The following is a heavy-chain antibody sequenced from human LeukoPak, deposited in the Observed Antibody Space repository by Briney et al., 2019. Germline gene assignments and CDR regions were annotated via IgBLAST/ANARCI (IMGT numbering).Heavy chain of an antibody. V-gene: IGHV3-53*01. CDR1: GFTFSSNY. CDR3: ASSDTAMVTFDY. CDR2: IYNGGST. D-gene: IGHD5-18*01. Sequence: GGSLRLSCAASGFTFSSNYMSWVRQAPGKGLEWVSVIYNGGSTYYADSVKGRFTISRDNSKNTLYLQMNSLRAEDTAVYYCASSDTAMVTFDYWGQGTLVTVSS. J-gene: IGHJ4*02.